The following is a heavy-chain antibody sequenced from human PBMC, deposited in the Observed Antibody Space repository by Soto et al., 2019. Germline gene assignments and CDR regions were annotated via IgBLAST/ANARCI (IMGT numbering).Heavy chain of an antibody. D-gene: IGHD3-10*01. J-gene: IGHJ6*02. CDR1: GYSISSSNW. CDR2: IYYSGST. V-gene: IGHV4-28*01. CDR3: ARNIGLVVRGVIDYGMDV. Sequence: PSETLSLTCAVSGYSISSSNWWGWIRQPPGKGLEWIGYIYYSGSTYYNPSLKSRVTMSVDTSKNQFSLKLSSVTAVDTAVYYCARNIGLVVRGVIDYGMDVWSQGTTVTVSS.